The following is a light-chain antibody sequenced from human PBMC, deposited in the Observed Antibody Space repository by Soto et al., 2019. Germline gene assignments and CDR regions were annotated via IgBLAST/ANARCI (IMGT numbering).Light chain of an antibody. V-gene: IGKV1-39*01. J-gene: IGKJ5*01. CDR1: QRINIC. Sequence: IPMNQSPSSLFTSXGDRVTITCRASQRINICLDWYRQKPGXAPELXIYSASNLQSGVTSRFSGSGCGKDFNITISGLQSEDFATYYCQQSFSTPTFGQGTRLEIK. CDR2: SAS. CDR3: QQSFSTPT.